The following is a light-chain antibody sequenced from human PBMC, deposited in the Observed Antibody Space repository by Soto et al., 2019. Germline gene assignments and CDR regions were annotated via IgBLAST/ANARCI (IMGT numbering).Light chain of an antibody. Sequence: EIVMTQSPATLSVSPGERATLSCRASQIVSSNVAWYQQKAGQAPRLLINDASTRATGIPARFSGSGSGTEFTLTISSLQSEDFAFYYCQQYNNWPPMYTFGQGTKLEIK. CDR2: DAS. CDR1: QIVSSN. CDR3: QQYNNWPPMYT. J-gene: IGKJ2*01. V-gene: IGKV3-15*01.